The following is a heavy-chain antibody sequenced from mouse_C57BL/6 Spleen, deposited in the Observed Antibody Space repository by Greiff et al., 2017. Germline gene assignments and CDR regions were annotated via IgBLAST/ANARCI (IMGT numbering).Heavy chain of an antibody. J-gene: IGHJ3*01. CDR3: TSYDGYFAWFAY. V-gene: IGHV14-4*01. CDR1: GFNIKDDY. Sequence: VQLQQSGAELVRPGASVKLSCTASGFNIKDDYMHWVKQRPEQGLEWIGWFDPENGDTEYASKFQGKATITADTSSNTAYLQLSSLTSEDTAVYYCTSYDGYFAWFAYWGQGTLVTVSA. D-gene: IGHD2-3*01. CDR2: FDPENGDT.